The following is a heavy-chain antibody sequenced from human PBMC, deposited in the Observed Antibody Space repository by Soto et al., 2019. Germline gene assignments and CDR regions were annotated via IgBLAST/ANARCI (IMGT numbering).Heavy chain of an antibody. Sequence: SETLSLTXTVSGGSMSSNYWSWIRQSPAKGLEWIGFVYYGGTNYNPSFESRVTMSVDTPKKQFSLELTDVTAADPAVYYCVSYRGASYFDHWGQGTLVTVSS. CDR2: VYYGGT. CDR3: VSYRGASYFDH. D-gene: IGHD4-4*01. J-gene: IGHJ4*02. CDR1: GGSMSSNY. V-gene: IGHV4-59*01.